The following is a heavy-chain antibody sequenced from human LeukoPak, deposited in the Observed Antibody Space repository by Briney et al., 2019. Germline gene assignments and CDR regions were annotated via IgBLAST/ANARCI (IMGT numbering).Heavy chain of an antibody. Sequence: SETLSLTCAVYGWSFSNYQWSWIRQSPGKGLEWIGEINQSGSIKYNPSLESRVTISVDTSRTQFSLKLSSVTAADTAVYYCARRYSYGYFGYWGQGTLVTVSS. CDR2: INQSGSI. CDR1: GWSFSNYQ. J-gene: IGHJ4*02. CDR3: ARRYSYGYFGY. V-gene: IGHV4-34*01. D-gene: IGHD5-18*01.